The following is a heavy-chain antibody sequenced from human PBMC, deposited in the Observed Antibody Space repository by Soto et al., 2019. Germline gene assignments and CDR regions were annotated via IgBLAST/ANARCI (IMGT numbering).Heavy chain of an antibody. CDR3: ARGYNYGLDV. V-gene: IGHV4-59*07. J-gene: IGHJ6*02. CDR1: GGSISNIY. Sequence: SDTLSLTSNITGGSISNIYPTWLRQTPGKGLEWIGYIFYSGSSNSNASLKSRVTLSVDRSKNQFSLKLNSVTAADTAVYYCARGYNYGLDVWGQGTTVTVS. CDR2: IFYSGSS.